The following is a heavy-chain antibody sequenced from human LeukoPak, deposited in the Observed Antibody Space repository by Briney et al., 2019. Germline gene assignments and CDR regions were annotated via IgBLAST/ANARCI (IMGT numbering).Heavy chain of an antibody. CDR2: IYPGDSDT. CDR3: ARVKDYYDSSGLTYYYYYYGMDV. Sequence: GESLKISCKGSGYSFTSYWIGWVRQMPGKGLEWMGIIYPGDSDTRYSPSFQGQVTISADKSISTAYLQWSSLKASDTAMYYCARVKDYYDSSGLTYYYYYYGMDVWGQGTTVTVSS. J-gene: IGHJ6*02. V-gene: IGHV5-51*01. D-gene: IGHD3-22*01. CDR1: GYSFTSYW.